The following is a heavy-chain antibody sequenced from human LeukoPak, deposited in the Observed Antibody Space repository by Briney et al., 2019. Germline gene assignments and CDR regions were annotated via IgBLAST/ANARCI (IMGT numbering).Heavy chain of an antibody. CDR1: GFTFSGSA. Sequence: GGSLKLSCAASGFTFSGSAMHWVRQASGKGLEWVGRIRSKANSYATAYAASVKGRFTISRDDSKNTAYLQMNSLKTEDTAVYYCTRHDCYYDSSGYYYGCWFDPWGQGTLVTVSS. D-gene: IGHD3-22*01. V-gene: IGHV3-73*01. J-gene: IGHJ5*02. CDR2: IRSKANSYAT. CDR3: TRHDCYYDSSGYYYGCWFDP.